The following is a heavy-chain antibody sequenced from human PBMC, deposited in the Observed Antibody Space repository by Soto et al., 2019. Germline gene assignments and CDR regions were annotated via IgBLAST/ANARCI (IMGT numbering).Heavy chain of an antibody. D-gene: IGHD6-13*01. CDR2: INPSGGST. J-gene: IGHJ6*02. V-gene: IGHV1-46*03. CDR3: ARGRVIAAAGTNYGMDV. CDR1: GYIFTSYY. Sequence: ASVKVSCKASGYIFTSYYMHWVRQAPGQGLEWMGIINPSGGSTSYAQKFQGRVTMTRDTSTSTVYMELSSLRSEDTAVYYCARGRVIAAAGTNYGMDVWGQGTTVTVSS.